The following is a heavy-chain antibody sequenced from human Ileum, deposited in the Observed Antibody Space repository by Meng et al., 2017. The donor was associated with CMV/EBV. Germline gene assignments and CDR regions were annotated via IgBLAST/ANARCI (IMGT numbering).Heavy chain of an antibody. CDR1: GFTFNAYY. D-gene: IGHD3-22*01. J-gene: IGHJ4*02. V-gene: IGHV1-2*02. CDR2: INSGGT. Sequence: QVQLVPSGAEVKKPGASVKVSCKASGFTFNAYYLHWVRQAPGQGLEWMGWINSGGTNYAQKFQGRVTMTRDTSITTAYMELSSLRSDDTAVYFCARGYYYFDYWGQGTLVTVSS. CDR3: ARGYYYFDY.